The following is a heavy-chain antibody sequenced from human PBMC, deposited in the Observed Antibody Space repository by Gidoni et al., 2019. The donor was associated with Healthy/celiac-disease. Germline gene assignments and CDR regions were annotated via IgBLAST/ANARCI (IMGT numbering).Heavy chain of an antibody. D-gene: IGHD3-22*01. CDR3: ARDRSYYDSSGLFDP. V-gene: IGHV3-21*01. CDR1: GFTFSSYS. CDR2: ISSSSSYI. Sequence: EVQLVESGGGLVKPGGSLRLSCAASGFTFSSYSMNWVRQAPGKGLEWVSSISSSSSYIYYADSVKGRFTNARDNAKNSLYLQMNSLRAEDTAVYYCARDRSYYDSSGLFDPWGQGTLVTVSS. J-gene: IGHJ5*02.